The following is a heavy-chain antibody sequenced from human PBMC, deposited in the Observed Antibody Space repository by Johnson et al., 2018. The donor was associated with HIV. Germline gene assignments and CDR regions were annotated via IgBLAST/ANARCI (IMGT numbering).Heavy chain of an antibody. Sequence: QVQLVESGGGVVQPGRSLRLSCAASGFTFSSYPMHWVRQAPGKGLEWVAIISYDGGSKYYADSVKGRFIISRDNSKNTLYLQMNSLRGEDTAVYYCARSKGSIWYGSAFDIWGQGTMVTVSS. CDR2: ISYDGGSK. CDR1: GFTFSSYP. D-gene: IGHD6-13*01. J-gene: IGHJ3*02. V-gene: IGHV3-30*14. CDR3: ARSKGSIWYGSAFDI.